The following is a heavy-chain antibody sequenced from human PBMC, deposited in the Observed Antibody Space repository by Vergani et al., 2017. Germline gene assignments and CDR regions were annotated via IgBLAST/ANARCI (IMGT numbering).Heavy chain of an antibody. CDR1: GYSISSGYY. J-gene: IGHJ6*03. CDR3: ARGRYCSSTSCSYYYYYYMDV. Sequence: QVQLQESGPGLLKPSETLSLTCTVSGYSISSGYYWGWIRQPPGKGLEWIGYIYSTGSTNYNPSLNSRVTMSVDTSKNQFSLKLSSVTAADTAVYYCARGRYCSSTSCSYYYYYYMDVWGKGTTVTVSS. CDR2: IYSTGST. V-gene: IGHV4-38-2*02. D-gene: IGHD2-2*01.